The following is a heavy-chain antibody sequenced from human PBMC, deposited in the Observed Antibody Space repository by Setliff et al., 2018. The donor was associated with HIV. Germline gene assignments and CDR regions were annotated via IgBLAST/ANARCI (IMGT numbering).Heavy chain of an antibody. CDR3: TRAFPPMIPAAFDI. D-gene: IGHD3-22*01. CDR1: GLSFSRHY. Sequence: ASVKVSCKASGLSFSRHYIHWVRQAPGQGLEWMGMINPSDGTPSYAQKFQGRVVVTRDTSRSTVYMELSSLRSEDTAVYFCTRAFPPMIPAAFDIWGLGTLVTVSS. V-gene: IGHV1-46*01. CDR2: INPSDGTP. J-gene: IGHJ3*02.